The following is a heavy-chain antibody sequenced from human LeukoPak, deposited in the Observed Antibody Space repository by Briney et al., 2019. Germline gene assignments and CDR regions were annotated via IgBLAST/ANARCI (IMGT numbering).Heavy chain of an antibody. V-gene: IGHV5-51*01. CDR3: ARRGQITVIRLNDAFDI. D-gene: IGHD4-17*01. CDR1: GYSFTSYW. CDR2: IYPGDSDT. J-gene: IGHJ3*02. Sequence: GESLKISCKGSGYSFTSYWIGWVRQMPGKGLEWMGIIYPGDSDTRYSPSFQGQVTISADKSISTAYLQWSSLKASDTAMYYCARRGQITVIRLNDAFDIWGKGKMVTVSS.